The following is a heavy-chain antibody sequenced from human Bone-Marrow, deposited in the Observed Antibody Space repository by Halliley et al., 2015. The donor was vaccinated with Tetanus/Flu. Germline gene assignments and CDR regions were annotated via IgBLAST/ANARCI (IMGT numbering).Heavy chain of an antibody. J-gene: IGHJ3*02. V-gene: IGHV3-15*01. Sequence: RIKSKTDGGTRDSAAPVKGRFTISRDDSKNTLFLQMNSLKTEDTALYFCTTEGGRSSLGTFDIWGQGTMVTVSS. D-gene: IGHD1-26*01. CDR3: TTEGGRSSLGTFDI. CDR2: IKSKTDGGTR.